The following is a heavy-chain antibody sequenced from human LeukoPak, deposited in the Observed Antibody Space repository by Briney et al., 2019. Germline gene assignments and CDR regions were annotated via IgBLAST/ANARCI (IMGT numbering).Heavy chain of an antibody. D-gene: IGHD6-13*01. V-gene: IGHV4-59*12. CDR2: IYYSGST. CDR3: ARGPYPQLLFDY. CDR1: GGSISSYY. Sequence: SQTLSLTCTVSGGSISSYYWSWIRQPPGKGLEWIGYIYYSGSTNYNPSLKSRVTLSVDTSKNQFSLKLSSVTAADTAVYYCARGPYPQLLFDYWGQGTLVTVSS. J-gene: IGHJ4*02.